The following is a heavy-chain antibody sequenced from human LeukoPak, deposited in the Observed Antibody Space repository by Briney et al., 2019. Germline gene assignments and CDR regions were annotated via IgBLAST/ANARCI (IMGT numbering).Heavy chain of an antibody. Sequence: GGSLRLSCAASGFSFSGFWMYWVRQAPGRGLEWVANIKQDGSEEYYVDSVKGRLTISRDNAKNSLYLQMNSLRAEDTAVYYCARDMGFTNAFDMRAKGQWSPSLQ. CDR3: ARDMGFTNAFDM. D-gene: IGHD3-3*01. CDR2: IKQDGSEE. J-gene: IGHJ3*02. V-gene: IGHV3-7*01. CDR1: GFSFSGFW.